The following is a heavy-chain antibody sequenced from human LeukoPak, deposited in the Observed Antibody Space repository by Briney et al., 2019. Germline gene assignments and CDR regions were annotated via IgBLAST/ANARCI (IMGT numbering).Heavy chain of an antibody. V-gene: IGHV3-30*02. Sequence: GGSLRLSCAASGFTFSSYGMHWVRQAPGKGLEWVAFIRYDGSNKYYADSVKGRFTTSRDNSKNTLYLQMNSLRAEDTAVYYCAKDRGYSGYDLDYWGQGTLVTVSS. CDR3: AKDRGYSGYDLDY. J-gene: IGHJ4*02. D-gene: IGHD5-12*01. CDR1: GFTFSSYG. CDR2: IRYDGSNK.